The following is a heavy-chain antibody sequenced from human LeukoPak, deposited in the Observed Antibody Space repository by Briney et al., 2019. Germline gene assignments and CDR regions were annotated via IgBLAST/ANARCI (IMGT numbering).Heavy chain of an antibody. D-gene: IGHD3-22*01. CDR2: IYHSGST. CDR1: GYSISSGYY. J-gene: IGHJ5*02. CDR3: ARWLATLPKMFDP. V-gene: IGHV4-38-2*02. Sequence: SETLSLTCTVSGYSISSGYYWGWIRQPPGKGLEWIGSIYHSGSTYYNPSLKSRVTISVDTSKNQFSLKLSSVTAADTAVYYCARWLATLPKMFDPWGQGTLVTVSS.